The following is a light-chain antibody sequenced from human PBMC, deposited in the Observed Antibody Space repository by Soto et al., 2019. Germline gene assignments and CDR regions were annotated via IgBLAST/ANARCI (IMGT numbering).Light chain of an antibody. CDR2: GVS. Sequence: IVLTQSPGTLSLSPGERATLSCRASQTGSNSYLAWYQQKSGQAPRLLIYGVSTRATGTPDRFSGSGSGTDFTLTITSLQPEDFATYYCQQSHSIPWTFGQGTKVDIK. CDR1: QTGSNSY. CDR3: QQSHSIPWT. V-gene: IGKV3-20*01. J-gene: IGKJ1*01.